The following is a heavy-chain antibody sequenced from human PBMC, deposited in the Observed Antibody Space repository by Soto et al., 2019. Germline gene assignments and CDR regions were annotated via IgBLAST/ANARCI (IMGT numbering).Heavy chain of an antibody. D-gene: IGHD6-13*01. V-gene: IGHV1-2*02. CDR2: INPNSGGT. CDR3: ARPLSSWYEDYYYGMDV. Sequence: ASVKVSCKASGYTFTGYYMHWVRQAPGQGLEWMGWINPNSGGTNYAQKFQGRVTMTRDTSISTAYMELSGLRSDDTAVYYCARPLSSWYEDYYYGMDVWGQGTTVTVSS. J-gene: IGHJ6*02. CDR1: GYTFTGYY.